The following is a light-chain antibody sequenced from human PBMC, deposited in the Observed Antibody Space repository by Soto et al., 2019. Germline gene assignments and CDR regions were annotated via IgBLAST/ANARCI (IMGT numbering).Light chain of an antibody. CDR1: FXDVGGYNY. CDR3: SSYVGNNNLV. CDR2: EVY. V-gene: IGLV2-8*01. J-gene: IGLJ3*02. Sequence: QSALTQPHSASGSPGQSVTISCTGTFXDVGGYNYVSWYQQHPGKAPKVIIYEVYKRPSGVPDRFSGSKSSKTASLTVSGLQADDEADYYCSSYVGNNNLVFGGGTKVTIL.